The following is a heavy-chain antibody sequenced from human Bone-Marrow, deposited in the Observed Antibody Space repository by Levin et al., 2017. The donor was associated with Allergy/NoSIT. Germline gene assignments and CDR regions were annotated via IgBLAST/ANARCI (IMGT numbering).Heavy chain of an antibody. J-gene: IGHJ4*02. CDR1: GFNFRSYA. D-gene: IGHD6-19*01. CDR2: ISGSGATT. Sequence: GGSLRLSCDASGFNFRSYAMGWVRQAPGKGLEWVSLISGSGATTDYAGSVGGRFTISRDNSKNTVYLQMNGLRAEDAAIYYCVKDVAAVAGYYFDYWGKGVLVTVSS. CDR3: VKDVAAVAGYYFDY. V-gene: IGHV3-23*01.